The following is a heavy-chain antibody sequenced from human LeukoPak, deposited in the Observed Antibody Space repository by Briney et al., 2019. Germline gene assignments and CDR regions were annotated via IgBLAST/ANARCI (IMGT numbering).Heavy chain of an antibody. V-gene: IGHV3-23*01. CDR3: ASAARGDNFGSSL. CDR1: GFTFSSYA. J-gene: IGHJ4*02. Sequence: PGGFLRLSCAASGFTFSSYAMSWVRQAPGKGLEWVSAISGSGGSTYYADSVKGRFTISRDNSKNSLYLQMTSLRVEDTAVYYCASAARGDNFGSSLWGQGTLVTVSS. D-gene: IGHD2-21*01. CDR2: ISGSGGST.